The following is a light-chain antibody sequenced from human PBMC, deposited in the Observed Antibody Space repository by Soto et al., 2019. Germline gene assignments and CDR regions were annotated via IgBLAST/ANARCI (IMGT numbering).Light chain of an antibody. CDR3: SSYTSSSTGVV. Sequence: QSALTQPASVSGSPGQSITISCTGTSSDIGGYDYISWYQQHPGKVPKLIIYDVTDRPSGVPNRFSGSKSGNTASLTISGLEAEDEADYYCSSYTSSSTGVVFGGGTKLTVL. CDR1: SSDIGGYDY. J-gene: IGLJ2*01. CDR2: DVT. V-gene: IGLV2-14*01.